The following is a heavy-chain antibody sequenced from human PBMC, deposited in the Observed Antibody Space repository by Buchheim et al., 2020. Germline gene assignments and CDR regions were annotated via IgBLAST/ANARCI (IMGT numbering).Heavy chain of an antibody. Sequence: EVQLVESGGGSVQPGGSLRLSCAASGSGFSGTWMHWVRQAPGKGLVWVSVIKNDGSTDYADSVKGRFTISRDNAKNKGELQMNSLRAEDTAVYYCARDRYYTIDVWGQGST. D-gene: IGHD3-3*01. V-gene: IGHV3-74*01. CDR2: IKNDGST. CDR1: GSGFSGTW. CDR3: ARDRYYTIDV. J-gene: IGHJ6*02.